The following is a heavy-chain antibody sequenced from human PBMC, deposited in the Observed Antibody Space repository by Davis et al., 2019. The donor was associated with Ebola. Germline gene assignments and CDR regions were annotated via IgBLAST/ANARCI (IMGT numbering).Heavy chain of an antibody. D-gene: IGHD4-23*01. CDR3: ARGDYGGNSGFGY. V-gene: IGHV4-59*12. CDR1: GGSFSGYY. J-gene: IGHJ4*02. Sequence: MPSETLSLTCAVYGGSFSGYYWSWIRQPPGKGLEWIGYIYYSGSTNYNPSLKSRVTISVDKSKNQFSLKLSSVTAADTAVYYCARGDYGGNSGFGYWGQGTLVTVSS. CDR2: IYYSGST.